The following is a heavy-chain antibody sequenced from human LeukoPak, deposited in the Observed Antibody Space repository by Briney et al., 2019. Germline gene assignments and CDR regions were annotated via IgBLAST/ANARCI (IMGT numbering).Heavy chain of an antibody. V-gene: IGHV4-4*02. CDR2: IYHSGST. Sequence: SSGTLSLTCAVSGGSISSTNWWSWVRQPPGKGLEWIGEIYHSGSTNYNPSLKSRVTISVDRSKNQFSLKLSSVTAADTAVYYCARARYSSSSFFDYWGQGTLVTVSS. D-gene: IGHD6-6*01. CDR1: GGSISSTNW. J-gene: IGHJ4*02. CDR3: ARARYSSSSFFDY.